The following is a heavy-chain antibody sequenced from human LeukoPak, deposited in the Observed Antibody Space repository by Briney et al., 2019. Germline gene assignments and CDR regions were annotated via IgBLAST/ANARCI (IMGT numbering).Heavy chain of an antibody. Sequence: ASVKVSCKVSRYTLTELSMHWVRQAPGKGLEWMGGFDPDDGETIYAQKFQGRLTMTEDTSTYTAYMELSSLESEDTAMYYCSTETSRFFDWSLSYWGQGTLVTVSS. D-gene: IGHD3-9*01. CDR1: RYTLTELS. CDR2: FDPDDGET. V-gene: IGHV1-24*01. CDR3: STETSRFFDWSLSY. J-gene: IGHJ4*02.